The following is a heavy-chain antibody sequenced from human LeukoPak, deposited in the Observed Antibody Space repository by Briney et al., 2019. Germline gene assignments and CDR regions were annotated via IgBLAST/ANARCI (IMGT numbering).Heavy chain of an antibody. CDR2: IKQDGSEK. CDR3: ARVFTGSSWYFDY. J-gene: IGHJ4*02. V-gene: IGHV3-7*01. CDR1: GFTFSSYW. Sequence: GGSLRLSCAASGFTFSSYWMSWVRQAPEKGLEWVANIKQDGSEKYYVDSVKGRFTISRDNAKNSLYLQMNSLRAEDTAVYYCARVFTGSSWYFDYWGQGTLVTVSS. D-gene: IGHD1-14*01.